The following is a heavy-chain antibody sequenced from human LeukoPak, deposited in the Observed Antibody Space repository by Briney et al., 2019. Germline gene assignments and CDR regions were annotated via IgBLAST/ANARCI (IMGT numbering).Heavy chain of an antibody. CDR1: GGPFSSYY. Sequence: SETLSLTCAVYGGPFSSYYWSWIRQPPGKGLEWIGNIFYSGSTYYSPSLRSRVTISLDTSRDQFSLKLNSVTAADTAVYYCAKSNGYGLVDIWGQGTMVTVSS. V-gene: IGHV4-34*12. CDR2: IFYSGST. D-gene: IGHD3-10*01. J-gene: IGHJ3*02. CDR3: AKSNGYGLVDI.